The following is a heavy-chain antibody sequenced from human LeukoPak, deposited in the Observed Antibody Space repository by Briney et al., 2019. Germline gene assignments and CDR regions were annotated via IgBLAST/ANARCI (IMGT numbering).Heavy chain of an antibody. CDR3: ARRRGYCSSTSCYHDALDI. CDR2: MNPNSGNT. CDR1: GYTFTSYG. J-gene: IGHJ3*02. D-gene: IGHD2-2*01. Sequence: GASVKVSCKASGYTFTSYGISWVRQATGQGLEWMGWMNPNSGNTGYAQKFQGRVTMTRNTSISTAYMELSSLRSDDTAVYYCARRRGYCSSTSCYHDALDIWGQGTMVTASS. V-gene: IGHV1-8*02.